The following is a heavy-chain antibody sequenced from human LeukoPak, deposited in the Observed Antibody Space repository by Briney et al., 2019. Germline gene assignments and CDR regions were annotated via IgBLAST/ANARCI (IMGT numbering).Heavy chain of an antibody. D-gene: IGHD3-22*01. CDR2: ISAYNGNT. CDR1: GYTFTSYG. J-gene: IGHJ4*02. V-gene: IGHV1-18*01. CDR3: AREYYYDSSGYKPGDY. Sequence: ASVKVSCKASGYTFTSYGIRWVRQAPGQGLEWMGWISAYNGNTNYAQKLQGRVTMTTDTSTSTAYMELRSLRSDDTAVYYCAREYYYDSSGYKPGDYWGQGTLVTVSS.